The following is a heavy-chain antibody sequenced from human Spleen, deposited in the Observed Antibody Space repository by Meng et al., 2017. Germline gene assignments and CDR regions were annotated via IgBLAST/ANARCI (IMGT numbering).Heavy chain of an antibody. D-gene: IGHD3-16*02. V-gene: IGHV3-9*01. J-gene: IGHJ4*02. CDR2: ISWNSGSI. CDR1: GFTFDDYA. CDR3: AKANYDYVWGSYRSLDY. Sequence: GGSLRLSCAASGFTFDDYAMHWVRQAPGKGLEWVSGISWNSGSIGYADSVKGRFTISRDNAKNSLYLQMNSLRAEDTALYYCAKANYDYVWGSYRSLDYWGQGTLVTVSS.